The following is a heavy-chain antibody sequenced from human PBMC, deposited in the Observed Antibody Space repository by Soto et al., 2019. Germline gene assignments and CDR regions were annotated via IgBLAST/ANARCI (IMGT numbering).Heavy chain of an antibody. V-gene: IGHV1-69*04. CDR2: IIPILGIA. Sequence: SAKVSCKASGGTFSSYTISWVRQAPGQGLEWMGRIIPILGIANYAQKFQGRVTITADKSTSTAYMELSSLRSEDTAVYYCARDRNSSRHPDYSYYYMDVWSKGTTVTVS. J-gene: IGHJ6*03. D-gene: IGHD6-13*01. CDR3: ARDRNSSRHPDYSYYYMDV. CDR1: GGTFSSYT.